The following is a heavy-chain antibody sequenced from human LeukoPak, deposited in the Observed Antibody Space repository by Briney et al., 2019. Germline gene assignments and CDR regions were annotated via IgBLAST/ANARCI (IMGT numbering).Heavy chain of an antibody. Sequence: SETLSPTCAVYGGSFSGYYWSWIRQPPGKGLEWIGEINHSGSTNYNPSLRSRVTVSVHTSKNQLSLKLSSVTAADTAVYYCARQWLVSPLFDYWGQGTLVTVSS. J-gene: IGHJ4*02. V-gene: IGHV4-34*01. CDR1: GGSFSGYY. D-gene: IGHD6-19*01. CDR2: INHSGST. CDR3: ARQWLVSPLFDY.